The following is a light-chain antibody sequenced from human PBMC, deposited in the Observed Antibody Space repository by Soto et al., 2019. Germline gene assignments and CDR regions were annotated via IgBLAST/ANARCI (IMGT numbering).Light chain of an antibody. CDR3: SSYTSSSTVL. CDR1: SSDVGGYNY. J-gene: IGLJ2*01. V-gene: IGLV2-14*01. Sequence: QSALTQPASVSGSLGQSITISCTGTSSDVGGYNYVSWYQQHPGKDPKVVIFEVTKRPSGVSSRFSGSKSGNTASLTVSGLQAEEDGDYYCSSYTSSSTVLFGGGTKQTVL. CDR2: EVT.